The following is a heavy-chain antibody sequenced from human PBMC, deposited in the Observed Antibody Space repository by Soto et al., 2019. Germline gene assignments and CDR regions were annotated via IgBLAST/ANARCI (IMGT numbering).Heavy chain of an antibody. CDR3: APPPRGLGGGVFDN. D-gene: IGHD3-16*01. Sequence: SETLSLTCTVSGGSISSYYWSWIRQPPGKGPEWIGCVYHSGTTNYNPSLESRVTISLDASKNQFSLTLNSVTAADTAVYYCAPPPRGLGGGVFDNGGRGTLVTVS. CDR2: VYHSGTT. V-gene: IGHV4-59*01. J-gene: IGHJ4*02. CDR1: GGSISSYY.